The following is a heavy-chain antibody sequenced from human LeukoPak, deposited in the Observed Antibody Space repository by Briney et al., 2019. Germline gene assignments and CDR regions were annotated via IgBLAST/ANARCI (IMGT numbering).Heavy chain of an antibody. J-gene: IGHJ6*02. V-gene: IGHV4-30-4*01. CDR1: GGSISSGDYY. Sequence: PSETLSLTCTVSGGSISSGDYYWSWIRQPPGKGLEWIGYIYYSGSTYYNPSLKSRVTIAVDTSKNQFSLKLSSVTAADTAVYYCARDPHELEVRHAWYGMDVRGQGTTVTVSS. CDR3: ARDPHELEVRHAWYGMDV. CDR2: IYYSGST. D-gene: IGHD1-7*01.